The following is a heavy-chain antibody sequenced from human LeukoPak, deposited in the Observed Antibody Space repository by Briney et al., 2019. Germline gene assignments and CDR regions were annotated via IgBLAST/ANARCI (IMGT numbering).Heavy chain of an antibody. J-gene: IGHJ1*01. Sequence: SETLSLTCAVYGGSFSAYSWSWIRLPPGKGLEWIGEINHSGSTNYNPSLKSRVTMSVDTSKNQLSLKLTSVTAADTAVYYWGRAHYGNYAEYFQHWGQGTLVTVSS. CDR2: INHSGST. V-gene: IGHV4-34*01. CDR1: GGSFSAYS. CDR3: GRAHYGNYAEYFQH. D-gene: IGHD4-11*01.